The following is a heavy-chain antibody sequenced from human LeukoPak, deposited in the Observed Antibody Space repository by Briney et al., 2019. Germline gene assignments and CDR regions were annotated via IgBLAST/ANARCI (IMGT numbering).Heavy chain of an antibody. V-gene: IGHV4-34*01. CDR3: ARAVNPEGSVH. J-gene: IGHJ4*02. CDR2: INHSGST. CDR1: GGSFSGYY. Sequence: SETLSLTCAVYGGSFSGYYWSWIRQPPGKGLEWIGEINHSGSTNYNPSLKTRVTISVDTSKKQFSLKLSSVTAADTAVYYCARAVNPEGSVHWGQGTLVTVSS.